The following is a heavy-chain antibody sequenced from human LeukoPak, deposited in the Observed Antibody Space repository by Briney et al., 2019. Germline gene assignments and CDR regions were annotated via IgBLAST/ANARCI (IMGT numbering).Heavy chain of an antibody. J-gene: IGHJ3*02. D-gene: IGHD3-22*01. CDR3: AREVGDSDYYDSGGYYWDAFDI. CDR2: IYTSGST. Sequence: PSETLSLTCTVSGGSISSYYWSWIRQPAGKGLEWIGRIYTSGSTNYNPSLKSRVTMSVDTSKNQFSLKLSSVTAADTAVYYCAREVGDSDYYDSGGYYWDAFDIWGQGTMVTVSS. CDR1: GGSISSYY. V-gene: IGHV4-4*07.